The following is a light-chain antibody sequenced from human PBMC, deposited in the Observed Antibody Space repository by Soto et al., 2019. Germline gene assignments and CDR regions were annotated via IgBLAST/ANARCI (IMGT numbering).Light chain of an antibody. V-gene: IGKV3-20*01. CDR2: SVS. Sequence: EVVLTQSPGTLSLSPGDTATLSCTARQSVSNDYLAWYQHKPGQAPRLLIYSVSNRATDIPDRFSGSGSGTDFTITINRLEPEDFAVYYCQYYDDSPRVAFGGGTKVEIK. J-gene: IGKJ4*01. CDR1: QSVSNDY. CDR3: QYYDDSPRVA.